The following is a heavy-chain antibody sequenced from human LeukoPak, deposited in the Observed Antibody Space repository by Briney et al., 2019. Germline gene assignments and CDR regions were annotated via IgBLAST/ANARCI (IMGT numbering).Heavy chain of an antibody. V-gene: IGHV3-74*01. CDR1: GFTFSSHW. CDR3: VSPSSGTFDY. CDR2: INGDGTIT. J-gene: IGHJ4*02. D-gene: IGHD6-19*01. Sequence: GGSLRLSCAASGFTFSSHWLHWVRQASGKGLMWVSRINGDGTITTYADSVKGRFTISRDNAKNTLYLQMNGLRVEDTAVYYCVSPSSGTFDYWGQGTLLTVSS.